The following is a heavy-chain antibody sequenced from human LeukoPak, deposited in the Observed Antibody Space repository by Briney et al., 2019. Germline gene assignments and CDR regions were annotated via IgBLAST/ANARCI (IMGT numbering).Heavy chain of an antibody. CDR2: IRYDGSNK. Sequence: GGSLRLSCAASGFTFSSYGMHWVRQAPGKGLEWVAFIRYDGSNKYYADSVKGRFTISRDNSKNTLYLQMNSLRAEDTAVYYCATERQARRVIVVVVAAILAPFDIWGQGTMVTVSS. CDR3: ATERQARRVIVVVVAAILAPFDI. CDR1: GFTFSSYG. V-gene: IGHV3-30*02. J-gene: IGHJ3*02. D-gene: IGHD2-15*01.